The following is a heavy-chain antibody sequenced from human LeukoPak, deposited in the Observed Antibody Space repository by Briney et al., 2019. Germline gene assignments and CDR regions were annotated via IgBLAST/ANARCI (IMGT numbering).Heavy chain of an antibody. CDR3: AKDGDAMLVTAITDYFDY. Sequence: GGSLRLSCAASGFTFSSYAMSWVRQAPGKELEWVSAISGSGGSTYYADSVKGRFTISRDNSKNTLYLQMNSLRAEDTAVYYCAKDGDAMLVTAITDYFDYWGQGTLVTVSS. V-gene: IGHV3-23*01. CDR1: GFTFSSYA. CDR2: ISGSGGST. J-gene: IGHJ4*02. D-gene: IGHD2-21*02.